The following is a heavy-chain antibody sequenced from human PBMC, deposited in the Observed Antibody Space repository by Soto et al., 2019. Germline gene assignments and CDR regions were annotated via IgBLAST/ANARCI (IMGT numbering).Heavy chain of an antibody. Sequence: QPGGSLRLSCAASGFTFSSYGMHWVRQAPGKGLEWVAVISYDGSNKYYADSVKGRFTISRDNSKNTLYLQMNSLRAEDTAVYYCAKASLGDSSSCDYWGQGTLVTVSS. CDR1: GFTFSSYG. D-gene: IGHD6-13*01. CDR3: AKASLGDSSSCDY. CDR2: ISYDGSNK. V-gene: IGHV3-30*18. J-gene: IGHJ4*02.